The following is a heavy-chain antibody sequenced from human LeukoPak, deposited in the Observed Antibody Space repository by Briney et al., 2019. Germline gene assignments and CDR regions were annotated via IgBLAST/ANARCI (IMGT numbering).Heavy chain of an antibody. V-gene: IGHV6-1*01. Sequence: SQTLSLTCAISGDSVSSNSAGWDWIRQSPSRGLEWLGRTYSKSRWYFEYAVSVKSRITINPDTSKSQFSLQLNSVTPEDTAVYYCTRGWLKTGMDVWGKGTTVTVSS. CDR1: GDSVSSNSAG. J-gene: IGHJ6*04. CDR3: TRGWLKTGMDV. CDR2: TYSKSRWYF. D-gene: IGHD3-10*01.